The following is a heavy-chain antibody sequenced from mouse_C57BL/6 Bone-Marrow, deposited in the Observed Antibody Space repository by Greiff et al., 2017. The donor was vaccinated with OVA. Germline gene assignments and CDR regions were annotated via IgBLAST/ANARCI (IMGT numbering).Heavy chain of an antibody. D-gene: IGHD1-1*01. V-gene: IGHV1-64*01. Sequence: QVQLQQPGAELVKPGASVKLSCKASGYTFTSYWMHWVKQRPGQGLEWIGMIPPNSGRTKYNEKFKSKATLPVDNSSSKAYMQLRSLTSEDSAAYYCARSYYGSSSYWYYDVWGTGTTVTVSS. CDR2: IPPNSGRT. J-gene: IGHJ1*03. CDR3: ARSYYGSSSYWYYDV. CDR1: GYTFTSYW.